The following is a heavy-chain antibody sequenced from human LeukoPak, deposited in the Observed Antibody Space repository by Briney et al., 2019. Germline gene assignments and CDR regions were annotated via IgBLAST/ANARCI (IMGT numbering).Heavy chain of an antibody. Sequence: GGSLRLSCVTPEFTFVNYGMPWVPQAPARGLRWVAFIEYDATNKYYADSVKGRFTISRDNSKNTVYLQMKSLRAEDTALYYCSKDIRRGDNYGYDQFAYWGQGTLVTVSS. V-gene: IGHV3-30*02. D-gene: IGHD5-18*01. CDR2: IEYDATNK. CDR3: SKDIRRGDNYGYDQFAY. CDR1: EFTFVNYG. J-gene: IGHJ4*02.